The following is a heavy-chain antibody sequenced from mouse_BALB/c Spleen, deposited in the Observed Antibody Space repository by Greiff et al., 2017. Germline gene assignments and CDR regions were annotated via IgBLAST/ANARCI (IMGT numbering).Heavy chain of an antibody. V-gene: IGHV3-8*02. CDR2: ISYSGST. D-gene: IGHD1-1*01. Sequence: EVKVEESGPSLVKPSQTLSLTCSVTGDSITSGYWNWIRKFPGNKLEYMGYISYSGSTYYNPSLKSRISITRDTSKNQYYLQLNSVTTEDTATYYCARSRGTTAYFDYWGQGTTLTVSS. CDR3: ARSRGTTAYFDY. J-gene: IGHJ2*01. CDR1: GDSITSGY.